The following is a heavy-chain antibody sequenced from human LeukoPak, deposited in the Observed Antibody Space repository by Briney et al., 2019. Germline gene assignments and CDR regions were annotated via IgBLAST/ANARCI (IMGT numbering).Heavy chain of an antibody. CDR1: GFTFDDYA. V-gene: IGHV3-9*01. CDR3: ATDYYDSSGYQTMDAFDI. Sequence: PGGSLRLSCAASGFTFDDYAMHWVRQAPGKGLEWVSGISWNSGSIGYADSVKGRFTISRDNAKNSLYLQMNSLRAEDTALYYCATDYYDSSGYQTMDAFDIWGQGTMVTVSS. CDR2: ISWNSGSI. J-gene: IGHJ3*02. D-gene: IGHD3-22*01.